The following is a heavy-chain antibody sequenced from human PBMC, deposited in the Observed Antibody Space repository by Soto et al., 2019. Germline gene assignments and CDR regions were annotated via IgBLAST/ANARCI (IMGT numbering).Heavy chain of an antibody. J-gene: IGHJ4*02. V-gene: IGHV2-5*02. CDR1: GFSLSTSGVG. CDR2: LYWDDDK. CDR3: ARTSVNWGSRGLVDY. Sequence: QITLKESGPTLVKPTQTLTLTCTFSGFSLSTSGVGVGWIRQPPGKALEWLAFLYWDDDKRSSPSLKSRLTITKDTPKNQVLLTMTNMDPVDTATYYCARTSVNWGSRGLVDYWGQGTLVTVAS. D-gene: IGHD7-27*01.